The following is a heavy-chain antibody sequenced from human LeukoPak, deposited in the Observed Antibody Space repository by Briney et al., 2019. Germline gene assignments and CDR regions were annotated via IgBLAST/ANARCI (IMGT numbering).Heavy chain of an antibody. D-gene: IGHD2-21*02. CDR1: GFTFSSYA. Sequence: PGGSLRLSCAASGFTFSSYAMSWVRQAPGKGLEWVSAISGSGGSTYYADSVKGRFTISRDNSKDTLYLQMNSLRAEDTAVYYCAKEPAYCGGDCYPPYFDYWGQGTLVTVSS. CDR3: AKEPAYCGGDCYPPYFDY. V-gene: IGHV3-23*01. J-gene: IGHJ4*02. CDR2: ISGSGGST.